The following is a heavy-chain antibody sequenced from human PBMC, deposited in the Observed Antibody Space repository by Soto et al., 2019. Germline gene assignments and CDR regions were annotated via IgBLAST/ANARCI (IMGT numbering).Heavy chain of an antibody. CDR2: IYYSGST. Sequence: QVQLQESGPGLVKPSETLSLTCTVSGGSISSYYWSWIRQPPGKGLEWIGYIYYSGSTYYNPSLKSRVTISVDTSKNQFSLKLGSVTAADTAVYYCARGGGHGDYRGGCWFDPWGQGTLVTVSS. D-gene: IGHD4-17*01. CDR3: ARGGGHGDYRGGCWFDP. J-gene: IGHJ5*02. CDR1: GGSISSYY. V-gene: IGHV4-59*12.